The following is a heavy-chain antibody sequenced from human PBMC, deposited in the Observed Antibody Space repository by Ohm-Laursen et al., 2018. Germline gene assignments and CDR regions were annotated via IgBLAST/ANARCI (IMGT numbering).Heavy chain of an antibody. D-gene: IGHD5-18*01. J-gene: IGHJ4*02. CDR2: ISSSSSYI. CDR1: GFTFSTYS. V-gene: IGHV3-21*01. CDR3: ASAYSYSTPHYLDY. Sequence: LRLSCTASGFTFSTYSMNWVRQAPGKGLEWVSSISSSSSYIYYADSVKGRFTISRDNAKNSLYLQMNSLRAEDTAVYYCASAYSYSTPHYLDYWGQGTLVTVSS.